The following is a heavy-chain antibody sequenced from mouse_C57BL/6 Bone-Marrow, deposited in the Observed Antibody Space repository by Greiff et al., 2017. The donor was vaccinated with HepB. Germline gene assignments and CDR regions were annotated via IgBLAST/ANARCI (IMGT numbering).Heavy chain of an antibody. V-gene: IGHV1-53*01. CDR3: ARFRRPPYAAWFAY. CDR1: GYTFTSYW. D-gene: IGHD2-12*01. Sequence: VQLQQPGTELVKPGASVKLSCKASGYTFTSYWMHWVKQRPGQGLAWIGNINPSDGGTNYNEKFKSKATLTVDKSSSTAYMQRSSLTSEDSAVYYCARFRRPPYAAWFAYWGQGTLVTVSA. J-gene: IGHJ3*01. CDR2: INPSDGGT.